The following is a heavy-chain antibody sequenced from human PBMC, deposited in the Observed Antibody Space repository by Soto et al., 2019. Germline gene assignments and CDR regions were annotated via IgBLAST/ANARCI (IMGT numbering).Heavy chain of an antibody. Sequence: EVQVLESGGGLVQPGGSLRLSCVGSGFTFSSHVMTWVRQAPGKGLEWVSSISANGGSTYYAESVMGRFTISRDNAKNSLYLQLDSLRVEDTAVYYCATDGAAGAVMGVWGQGTTVTVSS. CDR1: GFTFSSHV. J-gene: IGHJ6*02. CDR2: ISANGGST. D-gene: IGHD6-13*01. V-gene: IGHV3-23*01. CDR3: ATDGAAGAVMGV.